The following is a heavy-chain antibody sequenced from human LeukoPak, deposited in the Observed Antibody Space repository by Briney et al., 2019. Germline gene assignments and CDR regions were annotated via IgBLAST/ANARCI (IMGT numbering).Heavy chain of an antibody. Sequence: PGGSLRLSCAASGFTFSDYYMSWIRQAPGKGLEWVSYISSSGRTIYHADSVKGRFTISRDNAKNPLYLQMNSLRAEDTAVYHCARDSSGWLEFDYWGQGTLVTVSS. CDR1: GFTFSDYY. CDR2: ISSSGRTI. D-gene: IGHD6-19*01. J-gene: IGHJ4*02. V-gene: IGHV3-11*01. CDR3: ARDSSGWLEFDY.